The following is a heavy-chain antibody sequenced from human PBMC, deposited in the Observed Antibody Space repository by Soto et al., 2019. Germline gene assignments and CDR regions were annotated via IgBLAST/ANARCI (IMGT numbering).Heavy chain of an antibody. CDR1: GFMFSSFA. CDR2: TRSNGEHT. J-gene: IGHJ6*02. D-gene: IGHD2-2*01. CDR3: AKDSKSVSVSAARVYGMDV. V-gene: IGHV3-23*01. Sequence: EVQILESGGCMVQPGGSLRLSCAGSGFMFSSFAMTWVRQAPGKGLEWVSTTRSNGEHTYYADSVKGRFTVSRDNSKNTLFLEMSSLRAEDSAIYYCAKDSKSVSVSAARVYGMDVWGQGTTVTVSS.